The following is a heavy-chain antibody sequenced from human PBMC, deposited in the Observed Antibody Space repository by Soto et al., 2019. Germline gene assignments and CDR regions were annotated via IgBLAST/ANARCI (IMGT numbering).Heavy chain of an antibody. CDR1: GGTFSSYA. CDR3: ARGHIEAAGMAELDY. J-gene: IGHJ4*02. Sequence: ASVKVSCKASGGTFSSYAISWVRQAPGQGLEWMGGIIPIFGTANYAQKFQGRVTITADESTSTAYMELSSLRSEDTAVYYCARGHIEAAGMAELDYWGQGTLVTVSS. CDR2: IIPIFGTA. V-gene: IGHV1-69*13. D-gene: IGHD6-13*01.